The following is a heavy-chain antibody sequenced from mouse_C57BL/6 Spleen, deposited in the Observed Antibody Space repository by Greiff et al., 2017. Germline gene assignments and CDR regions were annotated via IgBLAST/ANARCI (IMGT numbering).Heavy chain of an antibody. Sequence: QVQLKQSGAELAKPGASVKLSCKASGYTFTSYWMHWVKQRPGQGLEWIGYINPSSGYTKYNQKFKAKATLSADKSSSTAYMQLSSLTSVDSAVYYCAREGDYDYPTGFAYWGQGTLVTVSA. D-gene: IGHD2-4*01. V-gene: IGHV1-7*01. CDR1: GYTFTSYW. CDR2: INPSSGYT. CDR3: AREGDYDYPTGFAY. J-gene: IGHJ3*01.